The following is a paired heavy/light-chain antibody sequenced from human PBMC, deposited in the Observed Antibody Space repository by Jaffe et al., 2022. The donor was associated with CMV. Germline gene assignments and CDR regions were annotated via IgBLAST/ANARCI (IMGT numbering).Heavy chain of an antibody. CDR1: GDTFSGYR. D-gene: IGHD3-22*01. Sequence: DVQLVQSGAEVRKPGESLKISCVGYGDTFSGYRIGWVRQMPGKGLEWMGIIYLGDSNTRYSPSFQGHVTISADKSFNTAYLQWSNLRASDTAMYYCARLYSIDYFDRSDSYSSLDGFDVWGQGTMVTVSS. V-gene: IGHV5-51*01. CDR3: ARLYSIDYFDRSDSYSSLDGFDV. CDR2: IYLGDSNT. J-gene: IGHJ3*01.
Light chain of an antibody. J-gene: IGKJ1*01. V-gene: IGKV1-6*02. CDR1: QDIRDD. CDR2: GAS. CDR3: LQDNNYPWT. Sequence: AIQMTQSPSSLSASIGDRVTISCRASQDIRDDLGWYQQKPGTAPRLLIYGASRLQGGVPSRFSGSGYGTDFTLTISSLQPEDFATYYCLQDNNYPWTFGPGTNVQSK.